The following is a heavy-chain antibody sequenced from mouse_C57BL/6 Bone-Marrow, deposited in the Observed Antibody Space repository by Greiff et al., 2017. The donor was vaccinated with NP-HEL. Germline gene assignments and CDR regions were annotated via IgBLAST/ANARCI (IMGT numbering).Heavy chain of an antibody. CDR1: GFTFSDAW. J-gene: IGHJ4*01. CDR2: IRNKANNHAT. V-gene: IGHV6-6*01. D-gene: IGHD2-5*01. CDR3: TAYSSNRGAMDY. Sequence: EVKVEESGGGLVQPGGSMKLSCAASGFTFSDAWMDWVRQSPEKGLEWVAEIRNKANNHATYYAESVKGRFTISRDDSKSSVYLQMNSLRAEDTGIYYCTAYSSNRGAMDYWGQGTSVTVSS.